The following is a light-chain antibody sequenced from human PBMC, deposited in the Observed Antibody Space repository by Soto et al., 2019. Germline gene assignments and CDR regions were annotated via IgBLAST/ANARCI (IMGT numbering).Light chain of an antibody. CDR3: SSYAASNNFYFV. Sequence: QSALTQPPSASGSPGQSVTISCTGTSSDVGGYNYVSWYQPYPGRAPKLMIYEVTKRPSGVPDRFSGSKSGNTASLTVSGLQAEDEADYYCSSYAASNNFYFVFGGGTQLTVL. J-gene: IGLJ3*02. CDR1: SSDVGGYNY. CDR2: EVT. V-gene: IGLV2-8*01.